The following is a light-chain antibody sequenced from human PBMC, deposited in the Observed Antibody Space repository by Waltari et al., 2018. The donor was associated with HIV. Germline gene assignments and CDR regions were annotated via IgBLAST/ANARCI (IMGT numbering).Light chain of an antibody. CDR3: AAWDDSLAYV. Sequence: QSMLTQPPSASGTPGQRVTISCFGSNSTIGSNYVYWYQQFPGTAPKLLIYKDDQRTSGVPDRFSGSKSGASASLVISDLRSDDAADYYCAAWDDSLAYVFGTGTEVTVL. J-gene: IGLJ1*01. V-gene: IGLV1-47*01. CDR1: NSTIGSNY. CDR2: KDD.